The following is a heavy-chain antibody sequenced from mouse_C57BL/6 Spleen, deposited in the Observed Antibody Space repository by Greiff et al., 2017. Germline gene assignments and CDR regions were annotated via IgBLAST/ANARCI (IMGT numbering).Heavy chain of an antibody. CDR1: GYAFTNYL. CDR2: INPGSGGT. CDR3: ARYSEIWFDY. Sequence: VHLVESGAELVRPGTSVKVSCKASGYAFTNYLIEWVKQRPGQGLEWIGVINPGSGGTNYNEKFKGKATLTADKSSSTAYMQLSSLTSEDSAVYFCARYSEIWFDYWGQGTTLTVSS. V-gene: IGHV1-54*01. J-gene: IGHJ2*01.